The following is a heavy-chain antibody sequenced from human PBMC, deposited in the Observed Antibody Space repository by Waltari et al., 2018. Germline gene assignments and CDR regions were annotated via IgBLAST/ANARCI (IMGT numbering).Heavy chain of an antibody. D-gene: IGHD3-22*01. J-gene: IGHJ4*02. CDR3: ARTSDNQYDSSGYNWDY. CDR2: INMNGSTA. V-gene: IGHV3-74*01. Sequence: EVQLVESGGGLVQPGGSLRLSCAASGFTFSRFWMHWVRQAPGKGLVWVSRINMNGSTAGYADSVKGRFTISRDNAKDTLYLQMSSLRAEDTAVYYCARTSDNQYDSSGYNWDYWGQGTLVTVSS. CDR1: GFTFSRFW.